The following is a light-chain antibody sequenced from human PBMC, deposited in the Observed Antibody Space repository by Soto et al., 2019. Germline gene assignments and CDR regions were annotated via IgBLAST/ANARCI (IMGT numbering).Light chain of an antibody. V-gene: IGKV3-20*01. CDR2: GAS. J-gene: IGKJ4*01. Sequence: EMVMTQSAAALSVAPGEIVTFSFMASQSVSSSYLAWYQQKPGQAPRLLIHGASIRATGIPDRSSGSGSGTDFTLTISRLEPEDFAVYYCQQYDRSLTLGGGTKVDIK. CDR3: QQYDRSLT. CDR1: QSVSSSY.